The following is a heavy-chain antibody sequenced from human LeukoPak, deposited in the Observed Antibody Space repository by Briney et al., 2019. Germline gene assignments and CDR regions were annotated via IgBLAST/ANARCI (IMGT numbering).Heavy chain of an antibody. CDR2: ISDSGAYT. CDR1: GFAFSSYG. CDR3: AKDRLTLDAFDI. V-gene: IGHV3-23*01. J-gene: IGHJ3*02. D-gene: IGHD4/OR15-4a*01. Sequence: GGSLRLSCAASGFAFSSYGMSWVRQAPGKGLEWVSGISDSGAYTYYADSVEGRFTTSRDNSKNTVYVQMNSLRAEDTALYYCAKDRLTLDAFDIWGQGTMVTVSS.